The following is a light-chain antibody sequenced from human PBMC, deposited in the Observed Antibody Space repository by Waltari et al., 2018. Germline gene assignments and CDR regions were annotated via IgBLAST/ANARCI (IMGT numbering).Light chain of an antibody. Sequence: DIQMTQSPSTLSASVGDRVTITCRASQSVKNNLAWYQQKAGKAPKVVIHKASRLESGVPSMFSGSGYGTEFTLTISSLQPDDFATYYCQEYDTLPVTFGGGTKVEIK. V-gene: IGKV1-5*03. J-gene: IGKJ4*01. CDR3: QEYDTLPVT. CDR1: QSVKNN. CDR2: KAS.